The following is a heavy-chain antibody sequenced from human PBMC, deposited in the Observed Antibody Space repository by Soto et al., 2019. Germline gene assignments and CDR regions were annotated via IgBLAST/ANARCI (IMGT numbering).Heavy chain of an antibody. V-gene: IGHV1-69*01. CDR1: GGTFSSYA. D-gene: IGHD2-2*01. CDR3: ARSQGSSTSLEIYYYYYYGMDV. J-gene: IGHJ6*02. Sequence: QVQLVQSGAEVKKPGSSVKVSCKASGGTFSSYAISWVRQALGQGLEWMGGILPIPGTAKYAQKFQGRVTITADESTSTAYMELSSLRSEDTAVYYCARSQGSSTSLEIYYYYYYGMDVWGQGTTVTVSS. CDR2: ILPIPGTA.